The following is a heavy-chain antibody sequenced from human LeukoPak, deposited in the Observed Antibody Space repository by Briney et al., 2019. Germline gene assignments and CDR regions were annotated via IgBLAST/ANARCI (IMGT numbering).Heavy chain of an antibody. CDR2: INHSGST. Sequence: PSETLSLTCAVYGGSFSGYYWSWIRQPPGKGLEWIGEINHSGSTNYNPSLKSRVTISVDTSKNQFSLKLSSVTAADTAVYYCARGPTPQWELLPGAFDIWGQGTMVTVSS. D-gene: IGHD1-26*01. CDR3: ARGPTPQWELLPGAFDI. J-gene: IGHJ3*02. CDR1: GGSFSGYY. V-gene: IGHV4-34*01.